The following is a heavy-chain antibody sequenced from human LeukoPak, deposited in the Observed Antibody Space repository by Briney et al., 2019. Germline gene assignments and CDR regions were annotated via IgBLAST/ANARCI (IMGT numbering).Heavy chain of an antibody. J-gene: IGHJ1*01. Sequence: GGSLRLSCAASGFTFSSYGMHWVRQAPGKGLEWVAAISNSGGDTFYSDSGKGRFTIARDNSKNTLYLQMNSLRVDDTAVYYCAQQLGYCSGGTCYFTYWGQGTLVTVSS. CDR3: AQQLGYCSGGTCYFTY. V-gene: IGHV3-23*01. D-gene: IGHD2-15*01. CDR1: GFTFSSYG. CDR2: ISNSGGDT.